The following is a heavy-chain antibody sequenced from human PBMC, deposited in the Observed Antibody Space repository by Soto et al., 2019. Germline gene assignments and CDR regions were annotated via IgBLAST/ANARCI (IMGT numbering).Heavy chain of an antibody. V-gene: IGHV4-31*03. CDR1: GGSISSVGYY. CDR2: IYYSGST. Sequence: QVQLQESGPGLVKPSQTLSLTCTVSGGSISSVGYYWSWIRQHPGKGLEWIGYIYYSGSTYYNPSLKSRVTISVDTSKNPFSLKLSSVTAADTAVYYCASDYDFWSGYYSAWGQGTRVTVSS. D-gene: IGHD3-3*01. J-gene: IGHJ5*02. CDR3: ASDYDFWSGYYSA.